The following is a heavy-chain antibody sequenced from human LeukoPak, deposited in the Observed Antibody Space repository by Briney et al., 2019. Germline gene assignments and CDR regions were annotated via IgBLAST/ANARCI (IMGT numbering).Heavy chain of an antibody. Sequence: GGSLRLSCAASGFTFITYWMTWVRQAPGKGLEWVANIKQDGSEKYYVDSVKGRFTLSRDNAKSSLYLQMNSLRAEDTAIYYCARRGYSDSSGYDYWGQGTLVTVSS. D-gene: IGHD3-22*01. CDR2: IKQDGSEK. J-gene: IGHJ4*02. CDR1: GFTFITYW. CDR3: ARRGYSDSSGYDY. V-gene: IGHV3-7*01.